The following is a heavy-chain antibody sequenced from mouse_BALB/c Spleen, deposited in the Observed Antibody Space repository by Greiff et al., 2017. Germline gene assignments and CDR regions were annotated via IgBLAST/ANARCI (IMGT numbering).Heavy chain of an antibody. CDR1: GFTFSDYY. Sequence: DVKLVESGGGLVKPGGSLKLSCAASGFTFSDYYMYWVRQTPEKRLEWVATISDGGSYTYYPDSVKGRFTISRDNAKNNLYLQMSSLKSEDTAMYYCARDEGGSSPPFAYWGQGTLVTVSA. D-gene: IGHD1-1*01. CDR2: ISDGGSYT. CDR3: ARDEGGSSPPFAY. J-gene: IGHJ3*01. V-gene: IGHV5-4*02.